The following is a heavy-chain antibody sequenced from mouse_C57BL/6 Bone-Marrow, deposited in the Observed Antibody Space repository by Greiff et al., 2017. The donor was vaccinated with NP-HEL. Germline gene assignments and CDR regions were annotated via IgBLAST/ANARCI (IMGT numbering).Heavy chain of an antibody. CDR3: ARVYDGYSDAMDY. J-gene: IGHJ4*01. CDR2: ISYDGSN. V-gene: IGHV3-6*01. D-gene: IGHD2-3*01. CDR1: GYSITSGYY. Sequence: ESGPGLVKPSQSLSLTCSVTGYSITSGYYWNWIRQFPGNKLEWMGYISYDGSNNYNPSLKNRISITRDTSKNQFFLKLNSVTTEDTATYYCARVYDGYSDAMDYWGQGTSVTVSS.